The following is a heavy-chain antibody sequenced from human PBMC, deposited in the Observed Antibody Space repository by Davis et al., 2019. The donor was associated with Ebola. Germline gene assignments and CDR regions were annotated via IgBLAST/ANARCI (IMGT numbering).Heavy chain of an antibody. D-gene: IGHD3-10*01. V-gene: IGHV3-74*01. CDR1: GFSFSTTW. CDR3: ARDRYYTIDV. CDR2: IYSDGTST. Sequence: GESLKISCAASGFSFSTTWMHWVRQAPGKGLVWVSGIYSDGTSTIYTDSVKGRVTISRDNAKNTLYLQISSLRAEDTAVYYCARDRYYTIDVRGQGTTVTVSS. J-gene: IGHJ6*02.